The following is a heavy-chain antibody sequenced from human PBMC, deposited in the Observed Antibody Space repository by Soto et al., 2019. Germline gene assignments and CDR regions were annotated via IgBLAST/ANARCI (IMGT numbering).Heavy chain of an antibody. V-gene: IGHV3-33*01. CDR3: ARDADGSGSYYNHRKNWFDP. D-gene: IGHD3-10*01. J-gene: IGHJ5*02. CDR1: GFTFSSYG. CDR2: IWYDGSNK. Sequence: GGSLRLSCAASGFTFSSYGMHWVRQAPGKGLEWVAVIWYDGSNKYYADSVKGRFTISRDNSKNTLYLQMNSLRAEDTAVYYCARDADGSGSYYNHRKNWFDPWGQGTLVTVSS.